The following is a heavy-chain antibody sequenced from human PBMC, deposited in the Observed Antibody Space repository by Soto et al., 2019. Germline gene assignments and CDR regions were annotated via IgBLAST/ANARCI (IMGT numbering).Heavy chain of an antibody. Sequence: GGSLRLSCAASGFTFSTYSMNWVRQAPGKGLEWVSSISSSASYIYYADSMKGRFTISRDNAKNSLYLEMNSLRAEDTAVYYCARESEDLTSNFDYWGQGTLVTAPQ. V-gene: IGHV3-21*06. CDR1: GFTFSTYS. J-gene: IGHJ4*02. CDR2: ISSSASYI. CDR3: ARESEDLTSNFDY.